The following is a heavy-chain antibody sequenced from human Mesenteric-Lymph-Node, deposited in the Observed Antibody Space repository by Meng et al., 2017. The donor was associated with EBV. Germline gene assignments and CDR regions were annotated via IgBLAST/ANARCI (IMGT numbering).Heavy chain of an antibody. CDR3: ANESFP. Sequence: EVTLLGSGGGLVQPGGSLRLSCVAPGSTFSNYALSWVRQAPGKGLEWVSTTSGGGDITYYADSVKGRFTISRDNSKNTLFLQMNSLKAEDTAVYYCANESFPWGQRTLVTV. CDR1: GSTFSNYA. CDR2: TSGGGDIT. V-gene: IGHV3-23*01. J-gene: IGHJ5*02.